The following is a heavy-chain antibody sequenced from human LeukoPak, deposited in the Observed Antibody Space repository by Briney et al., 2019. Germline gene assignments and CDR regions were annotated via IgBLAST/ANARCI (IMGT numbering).Heavy chain of an antibody. Sequence: SETLSLTCTVSGGSISSYYWSWIRQPPGKGLEWIGEINYSGSTNYNPSLKSRVTISVDTSKNQFSLKLSSVTAADTAVYYCAAGYYDFWSGYYGRSPFDHWGQGTLVTVSS. V-gene: IGHV4-34*01. CDR3: AAGYYDFWSGYYGRSPFDH. D-gene: IGHD3-3*01. CDR1: GGSISSYY. J-gene: IGHJ4*02. CDR2: INYSGST.